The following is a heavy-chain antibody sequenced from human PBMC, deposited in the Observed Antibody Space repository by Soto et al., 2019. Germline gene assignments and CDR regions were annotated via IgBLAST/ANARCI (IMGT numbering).Heavy chain of an antibody. Sequence: GGSLRLSCAASGFTFSSYSMNWVRQAPGKGLEWVSSISSSRNYIYNADSLKGRFTISRDNAKNSLYLQMNSLRAEDTAVYYCARGGIAAAFDYWGQGTLVTVSS. D-gene: IGHD6-13*01. CDR2: ISSSRNYI. CDR1: GFTFSSYS. V-gene: IGHV3-21*01. CDR3: ARGGIAAAFDY. J-gene: IGHJ4*02.